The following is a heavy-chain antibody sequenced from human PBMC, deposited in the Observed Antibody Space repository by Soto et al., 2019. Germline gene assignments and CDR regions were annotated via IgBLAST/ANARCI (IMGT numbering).Heavy chain of an antibody. CDR1: GGTFSRYT. Sequence: QVPLVQSGAEVKKPGSSVKVSCKASGGTFSRYTISWVRQAPGQGLEWMGRIIPILGIANYAQKFQGRVTITADKCTSAAPMGLCGLRSGDTAVYSCAGGVRVITFGEGHGTLIIWGQGTMVTVSS. J-gene: IGHJ3*02. V-gene: IGHV1-69*02. D-gene: IGHD3-16*01. CDR3: AGGVRVITFGEGHGTLII. CDR2: IIPILGIA.